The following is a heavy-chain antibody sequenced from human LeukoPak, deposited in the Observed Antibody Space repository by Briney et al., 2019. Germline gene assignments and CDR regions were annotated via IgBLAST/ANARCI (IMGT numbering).Heavy chain of an antibody. D-gene: IGHD3-16*02. Sequence: ASVKVSCKAFGYTFNNFGMSWLRQAPGQGPEWMGLINPSGSSTLYAQKFQGRVTMTRDMSTTTDYMELSSLRSEDTAVYYCARDNSVGDIAWWFDPWGQGTLVTVSS. CDR1: GYTFNNFG. V-gene: IGHV1-46*02. J-gene: IGHJ5*02. CDR3: ARDNSVGDIAWWFDP. CDR2: INPSGSST.